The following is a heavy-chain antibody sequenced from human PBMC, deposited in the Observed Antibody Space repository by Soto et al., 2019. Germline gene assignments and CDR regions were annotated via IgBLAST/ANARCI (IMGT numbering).Heavy chain of an antibody. V-gene: IGHV4-4*02. CDR1: GGSISSSNW. CDR2: IYHSGST. D-gene: IGHD5-18*01. CDR3: ARNWAGGYSYGSPVGDAFDI. Sequence: QVQLQESGPGLVKPSGTLSLTCAVSGGSISSSNWWSWVRQLPGKGLEWIGEIYHSGSTNYNPSLKSRVTISVDKSKNQFSLKLSSVTAADTAVYYCARNWAGGYSYGSPVGDAFDIWGQGTMVTVSS. J-gene: IGHJ3*02.